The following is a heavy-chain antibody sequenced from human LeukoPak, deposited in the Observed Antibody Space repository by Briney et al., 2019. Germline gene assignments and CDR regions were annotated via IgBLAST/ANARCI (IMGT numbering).Heavy chain of an antibody. V-gene: IGHV4-31*03. Sequence: SETLSLTCTVSGGSISSGGYYWSWIRQHPGKGLEWIGYIYYSGSTYYNPSLKSRVTISVDTSKNQFSLKLSSVAAADTAVYYCARDATIAAAGPGYFDYWGQGTLVTVSP. CDR3: ARDATIAAAGPGYFDY. CDR2: IYYSGST. J-gene: IGHJ4*02. CDR1: GGSISSGGYY. D-gene: IGHD6-13*01.